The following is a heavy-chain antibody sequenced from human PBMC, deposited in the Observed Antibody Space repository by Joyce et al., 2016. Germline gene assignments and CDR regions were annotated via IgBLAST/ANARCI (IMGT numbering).Heavy chain of an antibody. J-gene: IGHJ4*02. CDR3: AKDGYSAGWYGLDY. D-gene: IGHD6-19*01. CDR2: ISYDGRNE. V-gene: IGHV3-30*18. CDR1: GFACSSYG. Sequence: QVQLVESGGGVVQPGRSLRLSCAASGFACSSYGMRWVRQAPGKGLEWVAVISYDGRNEYYADSVKGRFTIARDNSAKTLSLQMNSLRAEDTAVYYCAKDGYSAGWYGLDYWGQGTLVTVSS.